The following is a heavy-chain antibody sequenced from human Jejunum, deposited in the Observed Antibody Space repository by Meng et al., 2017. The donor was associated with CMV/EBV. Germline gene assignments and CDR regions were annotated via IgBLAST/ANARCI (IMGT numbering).Heavy chain of an antibody. CDR2: IKQDGSEK. J-gene: IGHJ4*02. V-gene: IGHV3-7*01. CDR3: ARNPVTNRRGSHFDY. CDR1: FTFSSYW. Sequence: FTFSSYWMSWVRRAPVKGLEWVANIKQDGSEKYYVDSVKGRFIISRDNANNSLYLQMNSLRAEDTAVYYCARNPVTNRRGSHFDYWGQGTLVTVSS. D-gene: IGHD4-17*01.